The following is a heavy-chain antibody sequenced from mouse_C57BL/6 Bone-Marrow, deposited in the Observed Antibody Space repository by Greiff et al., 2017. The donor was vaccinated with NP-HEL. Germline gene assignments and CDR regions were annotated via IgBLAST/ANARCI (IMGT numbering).Heavy chain of an antibody. V-gene: IGHV1-19*01. CDR1: GYTFTDYY. J-gene: IGHJ4*01. Sequence: EVQLQQSGPVLVKPGASVKMSCKASGYTFTDYYMNWVKQSHGKSLEWIGVINPYNGGTSYNQKFTGKATLTVDKSSSTAYMELNSLTSEDSAVYYCARAPLASYARDDWGQGTSVTVSS. CDR2: INPYNGGT. D-gene: IGHD6-1*01. CDR3: ARAPLASYARDD.